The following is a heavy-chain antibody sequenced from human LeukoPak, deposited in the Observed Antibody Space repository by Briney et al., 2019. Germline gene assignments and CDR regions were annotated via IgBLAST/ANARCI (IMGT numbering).Heavy chain of an antibody. CDR2: INRDGSTT. Sequence: PGGSLRLSCAASGFTFSSYWMHWVRQAPGKGLVWVSRINRDGSTTTYADSVKGRFTVSRDNAKNTLNLQMNSLRAEDTAVYYCARGGDYYDSSGYSWRPAEIDYWGQGTLVTVSS. CDR1: GFTFSSYW. CDR3: ARGGDYYDSSGYSWRPAEIDY. D-gene: IGHD3-22*01. V-gene: IGHV3-74*03. J-gene: IGHJ4*02.